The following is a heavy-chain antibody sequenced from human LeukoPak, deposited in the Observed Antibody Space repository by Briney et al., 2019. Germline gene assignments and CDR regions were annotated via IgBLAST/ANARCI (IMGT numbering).Heavy chain of an antibody. CDR1: GYTFTSYG. V-gene: IGHV1-18*01. Sequence: RASVTVSCKASGYTFTSYGISWVRQAPGQGLEWMGWISAYNGNTNYAQKLQGRVTMTTDTSTSTAYMKLRSLRSDDTAVYYCAREAAETFYYYYGMDVWGQGTTVTVSS. D-gene: IGHD6-13*01. CDR2: ISAYNGNT. J-gene: IGHJ6*02. CDR3: AREAAETFYYYYGMDV.